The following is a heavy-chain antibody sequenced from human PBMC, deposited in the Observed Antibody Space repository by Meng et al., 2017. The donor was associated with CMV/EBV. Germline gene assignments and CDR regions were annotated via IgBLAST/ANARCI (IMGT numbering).Heavy chain of an antibody. CDR2: MNPYSGNT. D-gene: IGHD1-7*01. J-gene: IGHJ5*01. V-gene: IGHV1-8*03. CDR3: ARDLTGSTRGGRFDS. Sequence: ASVKVSCKASGYTFTDYDVNWVRQAAGQGLEWMGWMNPYSGNTGYAQKFQGRVTVTRNTSIRTAYMELSSLRSEDTAVYYCARDLTGSTRGGRFDSWGQGTLVTVSS. CDR1: GYTFTDYD.